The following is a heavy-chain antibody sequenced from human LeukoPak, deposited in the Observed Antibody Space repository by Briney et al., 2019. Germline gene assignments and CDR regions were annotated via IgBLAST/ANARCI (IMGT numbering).Heavy chain of an antibody. Sequence: SVKVSCKASGYTFTSYDINWVRQATGQGLEWMGGTIPIFGTANYAQKFQGRETITADECTSTDHIDRSTRRSEDTAVYYCARGSELNYDFWSGFGYYYYMDVWGKGTTVTVSS. CDR1: GYTFTSYD. V-gene: IGHV1-69*13. CDR2: TIPIFGTA. CDR3: ARGSELNYDFWSGFGYYYYMDV. D-gene: IGHD3-3*01. J-gene: IGHJ6*03.